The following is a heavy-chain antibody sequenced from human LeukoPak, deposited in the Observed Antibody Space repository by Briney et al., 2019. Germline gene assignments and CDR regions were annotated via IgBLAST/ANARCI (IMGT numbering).Heavy chain of an antibody. V-gene: IGHV4-31*03. CDR3: AKSPVDFWSGYTIDY. J-gene: IGHJ4*02. D-gene: IGHD3-3*01. CDR1: GGSISSGGYY. Sequence: PSETLSLTCTVSGGSISSGGYYWSWIRQHPGKGLEWIGYIYYSGSTYYNPSLKSRVTISVDTSKNQFSPKLSSVTAADTAVYYCAKSPVDFWSGYTIDYWGQGTLVTVSS. CDR2: IYYSGST.